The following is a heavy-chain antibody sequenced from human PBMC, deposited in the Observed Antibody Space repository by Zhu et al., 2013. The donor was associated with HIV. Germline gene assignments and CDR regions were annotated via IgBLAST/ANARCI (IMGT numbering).Heavy chain of an antibody. CDR1: GGTFSSYA. CDR3: ARDQGYCSSTSCYAGGFDY. V-gene: IGHV1-69*01. Sequence: QVQLVQSGAEVKKPGSSVKVSCKASGGTFSSYAISWVRQAPGQGLEWMGGIIPIFGTANYAQKFQGRVTITADESTSTAYMELSSLRSEDTAVYYCARDQGYCSSTSCYAGGFDYWGQGTLVTVSS. J-gene: IGHJ4*02. CDR2: IIPIFGTA. D-gene: IGHD2-2*01.